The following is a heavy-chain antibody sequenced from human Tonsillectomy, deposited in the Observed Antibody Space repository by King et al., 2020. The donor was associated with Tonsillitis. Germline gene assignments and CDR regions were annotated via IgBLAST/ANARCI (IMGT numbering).Heavy chain of an antibody. Sequence: QLVQSGAEVKKPGASVKVSCKASGYTFTSDGVSWVRQAPGQGLEWVGWINSYNGKTHYAQKFQGRVIMTTDTSTSTVYMHLRSLRSDDTAVYYCARVARDDYNDDEFYYYVMDVWGQGTTVTVSS. J-gene: IGHJ6*02. CDR3: ARVARDDYNDDEFYYYVMDV. D-gene: IGHD5-24*01. CDR2: INSYNGKT. CDR1: GYTFTSDG. V-gene: IGHV1-18*04.